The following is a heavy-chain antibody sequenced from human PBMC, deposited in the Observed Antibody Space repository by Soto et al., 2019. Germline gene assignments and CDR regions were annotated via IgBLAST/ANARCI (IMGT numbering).Heavy chain of an antibody. V-gene: IGHV3-49*03. J-gene: IGHJ3*02. CDR3: TIGNRPPYYYDSSGYHYVGAFDI. CDR2: IRSKAYGGTT. CDR1: GFTFGDYA. Sequence: GGSLRLSCTASGFTFGDYAISWFRQAPWKGLEWVGFIRSKAYGGTTEYAASVKGRFTISRDDSKSIAYLQMNSLKTEDTAVYYCTIGNRPPYYYDSSGYHYVGAFDIWGQGTMVTVSS. D-gene: IGHD3-22*01.